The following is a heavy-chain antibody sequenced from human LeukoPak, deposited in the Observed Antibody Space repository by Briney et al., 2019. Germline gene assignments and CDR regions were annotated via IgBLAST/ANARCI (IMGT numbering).Heavy chain of an antibody. CDR1: GGSISSGGYY. CDR3: ARADYDILTGQTYNRFDP. J-gene: IGHJ5*02. D-gene: IGHD3-9*01. Sequence: TSQTLSLTCTVSGGSISSGGYYWSWIRQHPGKGLEWIGYIYYSGSTYYNPSLKSRVTIPVDTSKNQFSLKLSSVTAADTAVYYCARADYDILTGQTYNRFDPWGQGTLVTVSS. CDR2: IYYSGST. V-gene: IGHV4-31*03.